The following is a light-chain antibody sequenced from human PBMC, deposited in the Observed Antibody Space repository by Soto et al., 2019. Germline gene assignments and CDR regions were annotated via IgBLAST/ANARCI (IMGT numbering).Light chain of an antibody. V-gene: IGKV3-20*01. Sequence: EIVLTQSPGTLSLSPGERATLSCRASQSVSSSYLAWYQQKPGQAPRLLIYGASSRATGIPDRFSGSGSGTDFTLTISRLEPEDFAAYYCQQYGSSPSATFCQGTRLEIK. CDR2: GAS. CDR1: QSVSSSY. CDR3: QQYGSSPSAT. J-gene: IGKJ5*01.